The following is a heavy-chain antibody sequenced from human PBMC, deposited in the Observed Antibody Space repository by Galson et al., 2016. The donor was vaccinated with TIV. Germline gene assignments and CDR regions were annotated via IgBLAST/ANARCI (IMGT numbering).Heavy chain of an antibody. CDR1: GFSLTTSGVG. Sequence: PALVTPTQTLTLTCTFSGFSLTTSGVGAGWIRQPPGKALEWLAHIYRDDDERYSPSLKSRPTITKDTSKNQVVLTMTNMDPVDTATFYCAYLPNMFYYGMDGWGQGPTVTVSS. CDR2: IYRDDDE. V-gene: IGHV2-5*02. J-gene: IGHJ6*02. D-gene: IGHD3-10*02. CDR3: AYLPNMFYYGMDG.